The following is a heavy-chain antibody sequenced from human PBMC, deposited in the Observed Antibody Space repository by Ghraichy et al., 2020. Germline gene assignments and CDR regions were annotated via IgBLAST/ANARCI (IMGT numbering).Heavy chain of an antibody. J-gene: IGHJ4*02. Sequence: GGSLRLSCTASGFTFGDYAMSWFRQAPGKGLEWVGFIRSKAYGGTTEYAASVKGRFTISRDDSKSIAYLQMNSLKTEDTAVYYCTRCPGHYDFWSGYPYWGQGTLVTVSS. V-gene: IGHV3-49*03. CDR3: TRCPGHYDFWSGYPY. CDR2: IRSKAYGGTT. CDR1: GFTFGDYA. D-gene: IGHD3-3*01.